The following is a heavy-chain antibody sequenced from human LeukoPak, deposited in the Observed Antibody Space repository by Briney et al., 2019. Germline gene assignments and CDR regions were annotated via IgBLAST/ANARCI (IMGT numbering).Heavy chain of an antibody. Sequence: ASVKVSCKTSGDTFSTYIINWVRQAPGQGLEWMGRVIPILGITDYARKFQGRVTLTADRSTSTAYMELSSLKSDDAAVYYCATGEAGGPFKLLAYVWGQGTLVTVS. CDR3: ATGEAGGPFKLLAYV. J-gene: IGHJ4*02. D-gene: IGHD3-10*02. CDR1: GDTFSTYI. CDR2: VIPILGIT. V-gene: IGHV1-69*02.